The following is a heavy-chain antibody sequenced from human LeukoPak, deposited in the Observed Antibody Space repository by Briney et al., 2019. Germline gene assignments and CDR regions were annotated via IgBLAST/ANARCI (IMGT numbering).Heavy chain of an antibody. CDR2: ISSSSSYI. Sequence: GGSLRLSCAASGFTFSSYSMNWVRQAPGKGLEWVSSISSSSSYIYYADSVKGRFTISRDNSKNTLYLQMNSLRAEDTAVYYCAKTKRVGGYYYDQRGLSYFDYWGQGTLVTVSS. J-gene: IGHJ4*02. CDR3: AKTKRVGGYYYDQRGLSYFDY. D-gene: IGHD3-22*01. V-gene: IGHV3-21*04. CDR1: GFTFSSYS.